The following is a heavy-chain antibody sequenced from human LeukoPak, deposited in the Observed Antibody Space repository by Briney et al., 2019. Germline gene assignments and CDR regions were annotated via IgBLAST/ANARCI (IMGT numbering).Heavy chain of an antibody. CDR2: INHRGST. V-gene: IGHV4-34*01. CDR3: ARGLRQLVRSWHY. J-gene: IGHJ4*02. Sequence: SETLSLTCAVYGGSFSGYYWSWIRQPPGKGLEWIGEINHRGSTNYNPSLKSRVTISVDASKNQFSLKLSSVAAADTAVYYCARGLRQLVRSWHYWGQGTLVTVSS. D-gene: IGHD6-6*01. CDR1: GGSFSGYY.